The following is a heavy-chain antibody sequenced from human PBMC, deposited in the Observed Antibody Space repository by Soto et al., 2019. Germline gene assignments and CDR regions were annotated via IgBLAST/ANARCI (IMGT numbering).Heavy chain of an antibody. CDR1: GFTFSNYD. D-gene: IGHD2-2*02. CDR3: ERGRLIPLYSLAY. V-gene: IGHV3-13*01. J-gene: IGHJ4*02. CDR2: IGTAGDT. Sequence: GGSLRLSCAASGFTFSNYDMHWVRQVTGKGLEWVSTIGTAGDTYYPGSVKGRFTISRENAKNSLYLQMNSLRAEDTAVYYCERGRLIPLYSLAYGGQGPLAPVSS.